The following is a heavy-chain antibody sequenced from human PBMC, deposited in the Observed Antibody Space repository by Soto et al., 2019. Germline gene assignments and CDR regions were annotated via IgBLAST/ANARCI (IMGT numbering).Heavy chain of an antibody. CDR1: GFSLTTGGVG. D-gene: IGHD3-10*01. V-gene: IGHV2-5*02. J-gene: IGHJ6*02. CDR3: AHRPGYGSGSHFNPYGMDV. CDR2: LYWDDDK. Sequence: QINLKESGPTLVKPTQTLTLTCTFSGFSLTTGGVGVGWIRQPPGKALEWLAILYWDDDKRYSPSLQSRLTITKDTSKSQVVLTMTNMDPVDTGTYYCAHRPGYGSGSHFNPYGMDVWGQGTTVTVSS.